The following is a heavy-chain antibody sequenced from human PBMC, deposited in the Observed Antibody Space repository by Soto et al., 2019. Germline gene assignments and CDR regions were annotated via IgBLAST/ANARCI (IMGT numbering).Heavy chain of an antibody. CDR1: GFSLRTTGVG. D-gene: IGHD3-16*01. J-gene: IGHJ4*02. V-gene: IGHV2-5*01. Sequence: QITLKESGPPLVEPTQTLTLTCTYSGFSLRTTGVGVGWIRQPPGKALEWLGIIYWNDDKRYSPSLKNRFTLTSDISKSQVVLTMTNMAPVDTATYYCAHTWGLPFDYWGQGTLVIVSS. CDR2: IYWNDDK. CDR3: AHTWGLPFDY.